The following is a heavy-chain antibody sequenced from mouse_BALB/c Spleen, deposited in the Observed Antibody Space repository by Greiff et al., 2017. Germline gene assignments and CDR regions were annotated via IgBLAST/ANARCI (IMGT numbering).Heavy chain of an antibody. V-gene: IGHV1-63*02. D-gene: IGHD2-1*01. CDR2: IYPGGGYT. CDR1: GYTFTNYW. CDR3: ARYGKAMDY. Sequence: QVQLKQSGAELVRPGTSVKISCKASGYTFTNYWLGWVKQRPGHGLEWIGDIYPGGGYTNYNEKFKGKATLTADTSSSTAYMQLSSLTSEDSAVYFCARYGKAMDYWGQGTSVTVSP. J-gene: IGHJ4*01.